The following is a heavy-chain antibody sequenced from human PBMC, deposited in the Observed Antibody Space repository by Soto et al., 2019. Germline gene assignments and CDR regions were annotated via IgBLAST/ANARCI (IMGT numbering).Heavy chain of an antibody. D-gene: IGHD3-10*01. CDR1: GASIRNYY. J-gene: IGHJ6*02. CDR2: VYTPDYT. V-gene: IGHV4-4*08. CDR3: ASSDGNPGDFFYYNGMEV. Sequence: SETLSLTCSVSGASIRNYYWHWVRQLPGKGLEWIGYVYTPDYTRYNSSLKSRVTISVDTSKSQFSLRLNSVTAADTAVYYCASSDGNPGDFFYYNGMEVWGQGTKVTVYS.